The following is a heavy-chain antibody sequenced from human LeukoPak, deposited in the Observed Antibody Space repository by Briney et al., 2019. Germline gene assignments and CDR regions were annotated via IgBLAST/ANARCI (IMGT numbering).Heavy chain of an antibody. Sequence: GGSLRLSCAASGFTFSSYAMSWVRQAPGKGLEWVSAITGSGGSTYYADSVKGRFTIPRDNSKNTLYVQMNSLRAEDTAVYYCATERNWVFDYWGQGTVVTVSS. D-gene: IGHD7-27*01. CDR1: GFTFSSYA. CDR3: ATERNWVFDY. V-gene: IGHV3-23*01. J-gene: IGHJ4*02. CDR2: ITGSGGST.